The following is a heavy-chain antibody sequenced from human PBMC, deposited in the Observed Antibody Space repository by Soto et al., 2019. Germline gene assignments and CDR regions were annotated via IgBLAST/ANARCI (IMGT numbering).Heavy chain of an antibody. V-gene: IGHV3-48*03. Sequence: EVQLVESGGGLVRPGGALTLSCAVSGFTFSSFEVNWVRQAPGKGLEWLSYISPTATAIYYADSVKGRFTISRDNAKNSLYLHMSSLRADDTAVYYCAREWGYYFDYWGQGTPVTVSS. D-gene: IGHD3-16*01. J-gene: IGHJ4*02. CDR3: AREWGYYFDY. CDR1: GFTFSSFE. CDR2: ISPTATAI.